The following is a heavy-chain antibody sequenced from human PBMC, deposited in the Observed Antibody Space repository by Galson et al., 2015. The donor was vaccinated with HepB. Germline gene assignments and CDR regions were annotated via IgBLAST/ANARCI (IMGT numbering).Heavy chain of an antibody. V-gene: IGHV3-53*01. Sequence: SLRLSCAASGFTVSSNYMSWVRQAPGKGLEWVSVIYSGGSTYYADSVKGRFTISRDNSKNTLYPQMNSLRAEDTAVYYWARLSRFDWLSSNNWFDPWGQGTLVTVSS. CDR3: ARLSRFDWLSSNNWFDP. D-gene: IGHD3-9*01. J-gene: IGHJ5*02. CDR2: IYSGGST. CDR1: GFTVSSNY.